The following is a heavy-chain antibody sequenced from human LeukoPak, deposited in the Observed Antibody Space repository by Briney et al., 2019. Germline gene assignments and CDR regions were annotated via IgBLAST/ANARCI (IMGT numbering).Heavy chain of an antibody. V-gene: IGHV3-21*01. Sequence: GGSLRLSCAASGFTFSSYSMNWVRQAPGKGLEWVSSISSSSTYIYYADSLKGRFTISRDNANNSLYLQMNSLRAEDTAVYYCARASDGFTFGYWGQGTLVTVSS. D-gene: IGHD3-10*01. CDR2: ISSSSTYI. CDR1: GFTFSSYS. J-gene: IGHJ4*02. CDR3: ARASDGFTFGY.